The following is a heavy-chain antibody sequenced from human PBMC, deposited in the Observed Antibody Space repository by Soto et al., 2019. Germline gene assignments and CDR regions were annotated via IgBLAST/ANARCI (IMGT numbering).Heavy chain of an antibody. CDR1: GYTFNFYG. V-gene: IGHV1-18*01. CDR2: ISGFNGNT. J-gene: IGHJ4*02. Sequence: ASVKVSCKASGYTFNFYGITWVRQAPGQGLEWMGWISGFNGNTNYAADLQGRVTMTTDTSTSTAYMELRGLRSVDTAVYYCARIGVSSGHESPDFDSWGLGTLVTVSS. CDR3: ARIGVSSGHESPDFDS. D-gene: IGHD3-16*01.